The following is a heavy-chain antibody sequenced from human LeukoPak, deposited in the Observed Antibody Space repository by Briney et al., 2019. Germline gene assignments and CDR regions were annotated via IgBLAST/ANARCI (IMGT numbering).Heavy chain of an antibody. Sequence: QPGGSLRLSCAASGFSFNSYAMHWVRQAPSKGLEWVAVISYDGSNKYYVDSVKGRFTISRDNSKNTLFVQMKSLRAEDTAVYYCARSQGYFDWLSNPFDYWGQGTLVTVSS. D-gene: IGHD3-9*01. CDR2: ISYDGSNK. CDR3: ARSQGYFDWLSNPFDY. V-gene: IGHV3-30*03. J-gene: IGHJ4*02. CDR1: GFSFNSYA.